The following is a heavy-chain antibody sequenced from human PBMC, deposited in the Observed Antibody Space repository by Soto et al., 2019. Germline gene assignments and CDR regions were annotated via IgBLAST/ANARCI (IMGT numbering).Heavy chain of an antibody. CDR1: GGSVSRGSYY. J-gene: IGHJ4*02. CDR3: ARLPIAVAPIDY. V-gene: IGHV4-61*01. Sequence: ASETLSLTCTVSGGSVSRGSYYWSWIPQPPGKGLEWIGYIYYSGSTNYNPSLKSRVTISVDTSKNQFSLKLSSVTAADTAVYYCARLPIAVAPIDYWGQGTLVTVSS. CDR2: IYYSGST. D-gene: IGHD6-19*01.